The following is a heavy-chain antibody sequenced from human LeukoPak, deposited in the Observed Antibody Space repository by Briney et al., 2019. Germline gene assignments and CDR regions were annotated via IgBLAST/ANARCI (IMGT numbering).Heavy chain of an antibody. CDR3: ARVSAAGRGRWFDP. V-gene: IGHV3-23*01. D-gene: IGHD6-13*01. CDR1: GFTFSTYA. Sequence: GGSLRLSCAASGFTFSTYAMSWVRQAPGKGLEWVSAISGSGADIYYADSVKGRFTISRDNAKNSLYLQMNSLRAEDTAVYYCARVSAAGRGRWFDPWGQGTLVTVSS. J-gene: IGHJ5*02. CDR2: ISGSGADI.